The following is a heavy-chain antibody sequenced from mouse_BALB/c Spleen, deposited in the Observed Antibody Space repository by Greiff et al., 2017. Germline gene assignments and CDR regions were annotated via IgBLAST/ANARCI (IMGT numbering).Heavy chain of an antibody. J-gene: IGHJ1*01. CDR2: ISYSGST. CDR3: ARTQDRDYDGWYFDV. D-gene: IGHD2-4*01. CDR1: GDSITSGY. Sequence: EVKLMESGPSLVKPSQTLSLTCSVTGDSITSGYWNWIRKFPGNKLEYMGYISYSGSTYYNPSLKSRISITRDTSKNQYYLQLNSVTTEDTATYYCARTQDRDYDGWYFDVGGAGTTVTVSS. V-gene: IGHV3-8*02.